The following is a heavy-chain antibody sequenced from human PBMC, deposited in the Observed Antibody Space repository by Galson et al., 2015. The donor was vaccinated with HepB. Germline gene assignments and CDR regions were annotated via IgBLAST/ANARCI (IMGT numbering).Heavy chain of an antibody. V-gene: IGHV4-31*03. CDR3: ARLAYCGGDCYYTFDY. CDR2: IYYSGST. CDR1: GGSISSGGYY. Sequence: TLSLTCTVSGGSISSGGYYWSWIRQHPGKGLEWIGYIYYSGSTYYNPSLKSRVTISVDTSKNQFSLKLSSVTAADTAVYYCARLAYCGGDCYYTFDYWGQGTLVTVSS. J-gene: IGHJ4*02. D-gene: IGHD2-21*01.